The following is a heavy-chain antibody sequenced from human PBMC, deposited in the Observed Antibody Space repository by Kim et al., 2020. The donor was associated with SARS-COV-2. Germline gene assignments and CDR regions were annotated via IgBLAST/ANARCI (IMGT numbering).Heavy chain of an antibody. Sequence: ASVKVSCKASGYTFTSYDINWVRQATGQGLEWMGWMSPNSGNTGYAQKFQGRVTMTRNTSISTAYMELSSLRSEDTAVYYCARYLGGATGGLNYYYYGMDVWGQGTTVTVSS. CDR2: MSPNSGNT. J-gene: IGHJ6*02. D-gene: IGHD1-26*01. CDR3: ARYLGGATGGLNYYYYGMDV. V-gene: IGHV1-8*01. CDR1: GYTFTSYD.